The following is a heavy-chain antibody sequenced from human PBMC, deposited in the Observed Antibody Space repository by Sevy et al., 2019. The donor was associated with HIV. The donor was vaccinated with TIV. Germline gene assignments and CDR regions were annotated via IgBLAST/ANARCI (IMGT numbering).Heavy chain of an antibody. CDR2: INSEGSFT. V-gene: IGHV3-74*01. D-gene: IGHD3-16*01. CDR3: VRYQYYYGMDV. Sequence: GGSLRLSCAASGFTFSNYWMHRVRQIPGKGLAWVARINSEGSFTSYADVVKGRFTISRDNANNTLHLQMKSLRAEDTAVYYCVRYQYYYGMDVWGQGTTVTVSS. J-gene: IGHJ6*02. CDR1: GFTFSNYW.